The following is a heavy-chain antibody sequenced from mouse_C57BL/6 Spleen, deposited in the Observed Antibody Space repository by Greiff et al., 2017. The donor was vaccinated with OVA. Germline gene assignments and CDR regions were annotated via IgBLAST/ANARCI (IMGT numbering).Heavy chain of an antibody. J-gene: IGHJ2*01. Sequence: QVHVKQPGAELVKPGASVKMSCKASGYTFTSYWITWVKQRPGQGLEWIGDIYPGSGSTNYNEKFKSKATLTVDTSSSTAYMQLSSLTSEDSAVYYCARNDYERDYFDYWGQGTTLTVSS. CDR3: ARNDYERDYFDY. CDR1: GYTFTSYW. D-gene: IGHD2-4*01. V-gene: IGHV1-55*01. CDR2: IYPGSGST.